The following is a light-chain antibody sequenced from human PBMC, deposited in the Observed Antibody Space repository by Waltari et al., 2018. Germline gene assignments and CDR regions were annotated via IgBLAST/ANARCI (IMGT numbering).Light chain of an antibody. V-gene: IGLV3-21*04. CDR1: DVGRKN. CDR3: QVWDSSSDPVV. CDR2: YVT. J-gene: IGLJ3*02. Sequence: SFVLTQPPPVSVAPGKTAKINWGGHDVGRKNVNLYQQKPGQAPVVVVYYVTDRPSGIPERFSGSTSGNTATLTINRVEAGDEADYFCQVWDSSSDPVVFGGGTKLTVL.